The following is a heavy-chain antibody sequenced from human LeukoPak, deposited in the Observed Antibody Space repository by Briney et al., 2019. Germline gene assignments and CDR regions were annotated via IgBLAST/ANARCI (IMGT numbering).Heavy chain of an antibody. CDR3: ASSDGSYSAH. J-gene: IGHJ4*02. Sequence: PSQTLALTCTVSGDSISRGDYYWGWIRQPPGRGLEWLGYIYYSGSTYYNPSLKSRVTISVDTSKDQFSLKPSSVTAADTAVYYCASSDGSYSAHWGEGTLVTVSS. V-gene: IGHV4-30-4*08. D-gene: IGHD1-26*01. CDR1: GDSISRGDYY. CDR2: IYYSGST.